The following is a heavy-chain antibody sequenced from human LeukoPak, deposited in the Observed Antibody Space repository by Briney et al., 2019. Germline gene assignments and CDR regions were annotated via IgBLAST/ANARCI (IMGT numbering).Heavy chain of an antibody. CDR1: GGSFSGYY. CDR3: ARHRSPRYCSSTSCPNAFDI. CDR2: INHSGST. V-gene: IGHV4-34*01. J-gene: IGHJ3*02. Sequence: SETLSLTCAVYGGSFSGYYWSWIRQPPGKGLEWIGEINHSGSTNYNPSLKSRVTISVDASKNQFSLKLSSVTAADTAVYYCARHRSPRYCSSTSCPNAFDIWGQGTMVTVSS. D-gene: IGHD2-2*01.